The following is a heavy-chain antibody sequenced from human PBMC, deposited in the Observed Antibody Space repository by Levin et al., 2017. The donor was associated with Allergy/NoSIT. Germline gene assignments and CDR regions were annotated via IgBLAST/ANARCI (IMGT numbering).Heavy chain of an antibody. J-gene: IGHJ4*02. D-gene: IGHD5-24*01. V-gene: IGHV1-46*01. CDR2: INPNDSST. Sequence: ASVKVSCKASGYTFTTYYMHWVRQAPGQGLEWMGRINPNDSSTIYAQNFQGRVTLTRDTSTSTVHMELSSLRSEDTAVYYCARDNNFWSFDYWGQGSLVTVSS. CDR3: ARDNNFWSFDY. CDR1: GYTFTTYY.